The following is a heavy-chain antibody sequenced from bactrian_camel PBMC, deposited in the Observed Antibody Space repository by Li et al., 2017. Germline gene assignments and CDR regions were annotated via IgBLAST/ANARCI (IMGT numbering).Heavy chain of an antibody. D-gene: IGHD2*01. CDR1: GYRYASYC. V-gene: IGHV3S53*01. J-gene: IGHJ6*01. CDR3: AKSTSVVLGDFGY. CDR2: IDGDGNP. Sequence: HVQLVESGGGSVQAGGSLRLSCAASGYRYASYCMAWFRLAPSFGNERAGVAAIDGDGNPTYVNSVKGRFTISEDNDKITVYLQMNNLKPEDTALYYCAKSTSVVLGDFGYWGQGTQVTVS.